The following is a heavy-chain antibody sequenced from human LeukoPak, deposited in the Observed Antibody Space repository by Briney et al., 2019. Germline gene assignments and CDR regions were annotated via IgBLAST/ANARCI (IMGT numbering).Heavy chain of an antibody. D-gene: IGHD6-13*01. CDR3: ARERGVAAAGNGWFDP. V-gene: IGHV4-4*02. CDR1: GGSISSSNW. CDR2: IYHSGST. J-gene: IGHJ5*02. Sequence: SETLSLTCAVSGGSISSSNWWSWVRQPPGQGLEWIGEIYHSGSTNYNPSLKSRVTISVDKSKNQFSLKLSSVTAADTAVYYCARERGVAAAGNGWFDPWGQGTLVTVSS.